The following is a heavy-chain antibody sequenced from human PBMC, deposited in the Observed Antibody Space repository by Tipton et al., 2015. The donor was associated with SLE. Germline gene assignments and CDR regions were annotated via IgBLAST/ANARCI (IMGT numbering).Heavy chain of an antibody. J-gene: IGHJ6*03. CDR1: GFTFSSYG. Sequence: SLRLSCAASGFTFSSYGMHWVRQAPGKGLEWVSSISSSSSYIYYADSVKGRFTISRDNAKNSLYLQMNGLRAEDTAVYYCASGPGEIAAARDYYYYYMDVWGKGTTVTVSS. CDR3: ASGPGEIAAARDYYYYYMDV. V-gene: IGHV3-21*01. CDR2: ISSSSSYI. D-gene: IGHD6-13*01.